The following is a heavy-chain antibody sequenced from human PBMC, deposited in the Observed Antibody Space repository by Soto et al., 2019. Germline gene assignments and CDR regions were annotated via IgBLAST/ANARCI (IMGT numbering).Heavy chain of an antibody. D-gene: IGHD2-2*01. J-gene: IGHJ6*02. V-gene: IGHV4-34*01. Sequence: SETLSLTCAVYGGSFSGYYWSWIRQPPGKGLEWIGEINHSGSTNYNPSLKSRVTISVDTSKNQFSLKLSSVTAADTAVYYCARGVYCSSTSCYWGMDVWGQGTTGTVSS. CDR2: INHSGST. CDR1: GGSFSGYY. CDR3: ARGVYCSSTSCYWGMDV.